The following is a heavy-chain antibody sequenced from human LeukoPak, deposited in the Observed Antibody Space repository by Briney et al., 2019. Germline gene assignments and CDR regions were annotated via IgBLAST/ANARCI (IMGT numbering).Heavy chain of an antibody. V-gene: IGHV3-13*01. CDR2: IGTAGDT. J-gene: IGHJ4*02. CDR3: ASIIAAAGKRDYFDY. D-gene: IGHD6-13*01. Sequence: PGGSLTLSCPASGFTFSSYDMHWVRLATATALEWALAIGTAGDTYYPGPVKGRLTISRENAKNSLYLQMNSLRAGDTAVYYCASIIAAAGKRDYFDYWGQGTLVTVSS. CDR1: GFTFSSYD.